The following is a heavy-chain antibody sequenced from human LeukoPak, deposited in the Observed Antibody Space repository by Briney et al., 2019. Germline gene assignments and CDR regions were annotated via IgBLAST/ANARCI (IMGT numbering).Heavy chain of an antibody. J-gene: IGHJ3*01. Sequence: SGGSLRLSCTASGFNFSGYAMSWVRHAPGKGLEWVSAISGSGGSTYYADSVKGRFTISRDNSKDTLYMQLNSPRAEDTAVYFCAKGQTTVMAFDVWGQGTMVSVSS. CDR1: GFNFSGYA. CDR3: AKGQTTVMAFDV. V-gene: IGHV3-23*01. D-gene: IGHD4-17*01. CDR2: ISGSGGST.